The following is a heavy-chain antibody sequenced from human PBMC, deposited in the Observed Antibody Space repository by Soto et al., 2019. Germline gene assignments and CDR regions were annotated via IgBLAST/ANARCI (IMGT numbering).Heavy chain of an antibody. CDR2: ISAYNGNT. J-gene: IGHJ6*02. V-gene: IGHV1-18*04. D-gene: IGHD2-21*02. Sequence: GASVKVSCKASGYTFTSYGISWVRQAPGQGLEWMGWISAYNGNTKYAQKLQGRVTMITDTFTSTAYMEMRSLGSDDTAVYYCARVTDYYYYGMDVWGQGTTVTVSS. CDR1: GYTFTSYG. CDR3: ARVTDYYYYGMDV.